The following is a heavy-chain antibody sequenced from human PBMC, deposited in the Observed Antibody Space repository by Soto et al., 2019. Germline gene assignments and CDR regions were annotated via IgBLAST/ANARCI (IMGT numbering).Heavy chain of an antibody. CDR1: GGSISSSSYY. CDR3: ARLSPLYSSGWYYFDY. CDR2: IYYSGST. V-gene: IGHV4-39*01. D-gene: IGHD6-19*01. J-gene: IGHJ4*02. Sequence: SETLSLTCTVSGGSISSSSYYWGWIRQPPGKGLEWIGSIYYSGSTYYNPSLKSRVTISVDTSKNQFSLKLSSVTAADTAVYYCARLSPLYSSGWYYFDYWGQGTLVTVSS.